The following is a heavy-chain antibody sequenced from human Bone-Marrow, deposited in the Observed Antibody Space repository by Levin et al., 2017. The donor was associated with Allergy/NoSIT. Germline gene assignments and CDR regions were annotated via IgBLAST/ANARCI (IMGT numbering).Heavy chain of an antibody. CDR1: GYTFISYD. V-gene: IGHV1-8*01. CDR2: MSPNSDNT. CDR3: VRGGRFCISTTCLIFPLDY. Sequence: ASVKVSCKASGYTFISYDINWVRQATGQGLEWMGWMSPNSDNTGYAQKFQGRVTMTRDTSINSAYMELSSLRSEDTAVYYCVRGGRFCISTTCLIFPLDYWGQGTLVTVSS. J-gene: IGHJ4*02. D-gene: IGHD2-2*01.